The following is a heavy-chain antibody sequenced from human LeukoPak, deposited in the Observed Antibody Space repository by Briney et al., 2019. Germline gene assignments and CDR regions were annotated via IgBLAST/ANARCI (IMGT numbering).Heavy chain of an antibody. V-gene: IGHV3-33*03. Sequence: PGTSLRLSCAASGISFSSHGMHWVRQAPGKGLEWVAVIWYDGSDIYCADSVKGRFTISRDNSKNTLYLQMNSLKTEDTAVYYCTTGQGYYYDGSGPIDYWGQGTLVTVSS. CDR1: GISFSSHG. J-gene: IGHJ4*02. CDR3: TTGQGYYYDGSGPIDY. CDR2: IWYDGSDI. D-gene: IGHD3-22*01.